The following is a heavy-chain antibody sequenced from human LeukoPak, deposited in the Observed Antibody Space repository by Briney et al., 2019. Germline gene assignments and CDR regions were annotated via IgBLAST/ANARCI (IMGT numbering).Heavy chain of an antibody. CDR2: ISFAAVTT. Sequence: GGSLRLSCTASGISFSSFAMSWVRQAPGKGLEWVSSISFAAVTTYYADSVKGRFTTSRDNSKNTLYLQMNNLRAEDTAVYFCAKDSQVIINFYFESWGQGTLVTVSS. D-gene: IGHD5-24*01. CDR1: GISFSSFA. V-gene: IGHV3-23*01. J-gene: IGHJ4*02. CDR3: AKDSQVIINFYFES.